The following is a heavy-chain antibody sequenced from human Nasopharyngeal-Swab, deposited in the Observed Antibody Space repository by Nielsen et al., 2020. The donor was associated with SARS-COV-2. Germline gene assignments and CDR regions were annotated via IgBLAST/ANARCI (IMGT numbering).Heavy chain of an antibody. J-gene: IGHJ4*02. V-gene: IGHV1-2*06. Sequence: ASVKVSCKASGYTFTDYYIHWVRQAPAQGLEYMGRINPYSGDKDSAQKFQGRVTVTRDTSINTAYMHLGSLRSDDTAVYYCLRDDGDVPGITGSGPPGGYWGQGTQVTVSS. CDR3: LRDDGDVPGITGSGPPGGY. D-gene: IGHD6-13*01. CDR1: GYTFTDYY. CDR2: INPYSGDK.